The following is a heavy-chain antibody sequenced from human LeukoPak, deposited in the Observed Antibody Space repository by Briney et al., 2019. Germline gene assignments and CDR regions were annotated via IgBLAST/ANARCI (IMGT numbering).Heavy chain of an antibody. J-gene: IGHJ4*02. CDR1: GYTFTSYD. D-gene: IGHD6-6*01. CDR3: ARGHSSSPLQYDY. Sequence: ASVKVSCKDSGYTFTSYDINWVRQATGQGLEWMGWMNPNSGNTGYAQKFQGRVTMTRNTSISTAYMELSSLRSEETAVYYCARGHSSSPLQYDYWGQGTLVTVSS. V-gene: IGHV1-8*01. CDR2: MNPNSGNT.